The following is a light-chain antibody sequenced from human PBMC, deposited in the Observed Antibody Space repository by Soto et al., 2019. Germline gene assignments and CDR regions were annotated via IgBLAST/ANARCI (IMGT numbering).Light chain of an antibody. CDR3: QLAYSVPFT. CDR1: QGINSW. Sequence: DIQMTQSPSSVSASVGDRVTITCRASQGINSWLAWYQQKPGKAPKLLISAASSLPSGVPSRFSGSGSGTDFTLTISLLQPEDFATYYCQLAYSVPFTFGGGTKVEIK. V-gene: IGKV1D-12*01. CDR2: AAS. J-gene: IGKJ4*01.